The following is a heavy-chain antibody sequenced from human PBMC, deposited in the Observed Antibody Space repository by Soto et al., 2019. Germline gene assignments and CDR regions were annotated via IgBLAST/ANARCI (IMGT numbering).Heavy chain of an antibody. J-gene: IGHJ5*02. D-gene: IGHD6-19*01. V-gene: IGHV1-69*13. CDR2: IIPIFGTA. Sequence: ASVKVSCKASGGTFSSYAISWLRQSPGQGLEWMGGIIPIFGTANYAQKFQGRVTITADESTSTAYMELSSLRSEDTAVYYCARGLRAVAGSFIRFDPWGQGTLVTVSS. CDR3: ARGLRAVAGSFIRFDP. CDR1: GGTFSSYA.